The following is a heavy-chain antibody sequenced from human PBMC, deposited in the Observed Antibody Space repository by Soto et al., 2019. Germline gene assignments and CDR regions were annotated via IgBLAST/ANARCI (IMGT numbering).Heavy chain of an antibody. D-gene: IGHD6-25*01. V-gene: IGHV4-59*01. Sequence: AETLSLTCSVSGDSINSCHWSGSRQPPGKGLEWIGYIYYSGSTNYNPSLRSRATISVDMSKNHFSLELTSVTAADTAVYYCARENYLYSSGGFYYYDMDVWGQGATVTVS. CDR2: IYYSGST. J-gene: IGHJ6*02. CDR3: ARENYLYSSGGFYYYDMDV. CDR1: GDSINSCH.